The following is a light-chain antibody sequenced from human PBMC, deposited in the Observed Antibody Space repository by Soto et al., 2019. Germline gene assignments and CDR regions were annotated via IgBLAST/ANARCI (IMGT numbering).Light chain of an antibody. CDR2: GAT. CDR1: QSVSSSY. V-gene: IGKV3-15*01. J-gene: IGKJ1*01. Sequence: ENVVTQSPGTLSLSPGERATLSCRASQSVSSSYLAWYQQKPGQAPRLLIHGATTRATGIPARFSGSGSGTEFTLTIISLQSEDFAVYYCQQSTNWPRPFAQGTKVDIK. CDR3: QQSTNWPRP.